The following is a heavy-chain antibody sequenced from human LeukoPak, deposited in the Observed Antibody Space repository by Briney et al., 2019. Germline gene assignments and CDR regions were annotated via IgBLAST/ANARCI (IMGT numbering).Heavy chain of an antibody. Sequence: SETLSLTCTVSGNSFGDYYWSWIRQPAGKGLEWIGRIYTSGSTNYNPSLKSRVTISVDTSKNQFSLKLSSVTAADTAVYYCARGTLSYGSGSYHIYYFDYWGQGTLVTVSS. J-gene: IGHJ4*02. V-gene: IGHV4-4*07. CDR3: ARGTLSYGSGSYHIYYFDY. CDR1: GNSFGDYY. D-gene: IGHD3-10*01. CDR2: IYTSGST.